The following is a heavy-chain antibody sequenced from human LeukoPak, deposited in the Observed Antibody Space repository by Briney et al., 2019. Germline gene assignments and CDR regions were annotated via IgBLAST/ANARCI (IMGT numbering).Heavy chain of an antibody. Sequence: GGSLRLSCAASGFTFSSYSMNWVRQAPGKGLEWVSNISSSSNTIYYADSVKGRFAISRDNAKNSLYLQMNSLRPEDTAMYYCARDVGHRSSYPDNWNYVPFDSWGQGTLVTVSS. D-gene: IGHD1-7*01. J-gene: IGHJ4*02. CDR1: GFTFSSYS. V-gene: IGHV3-48*01. CDR3: ARDVGHRSSYPDNWNYVPFDS. CDR2: ISSSSNTI.